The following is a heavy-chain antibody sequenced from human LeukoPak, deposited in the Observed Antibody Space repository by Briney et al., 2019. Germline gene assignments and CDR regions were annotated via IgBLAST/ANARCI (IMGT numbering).Heavy chain of an antibody. CDR3: ARVKLVAFDI. V-gene: IGHV4-30-4*08. CDR2: IYYSGST. Sequence: SETLSLTCTVSGGSISSGGYYWSWIRQPPGKGLEWIGYIYYSGSTYYNPSLKSRVTISVDTSKNQFSLKLSSVTAADTAVYYCARVKLVAFDIWGQGTMVTVSS. J-gene: IGHJ3*02. CDR1: GGSISSGGYY. D-gene: IGHD3-10*01.